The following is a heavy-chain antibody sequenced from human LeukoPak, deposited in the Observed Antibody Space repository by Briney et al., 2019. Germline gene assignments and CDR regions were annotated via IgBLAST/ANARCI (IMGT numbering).Heavy chain of an antibody. CDR2: IYSGGST. Sequence: GGSLRLSCAASGFTVSSNYMSWVRQAPGKGLEWVSVIYSGGSTYYADSVKGRFTISRDNPKNTLYLQMNSLRAEDTAVYYCARHRAEYYYGMDVWGQGTTVTVSS. D-gene: IGHD6-25*01. CDR1: GFTVSSNY. V-gene: IGHV3-53*01. J-gene: IGHJ6*02. CDR3: ARHRAEYYYGMDV.